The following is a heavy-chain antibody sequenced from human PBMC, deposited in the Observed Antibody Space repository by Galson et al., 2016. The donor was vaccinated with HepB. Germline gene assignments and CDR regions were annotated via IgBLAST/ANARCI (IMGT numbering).Heavy chain of an antibody. CDR3: ARILDFGDYAMGV. CDR1: GFTFSLYW. V-gene: IGHV3-7*01. Sequence: SLRLSCAASGFTFSLYWMSWVRQAPGKGLEWMANINKDGSEKKYVDSVKGRFTISRDNTKNSLYLQMNSLRAEDTAVYYCARILDFGDYAMGVWGEGTTVTVSS. D-gene: IGHD3-10*01. CDR2: INKDGSEK. J-gene: IGHJ6*04.